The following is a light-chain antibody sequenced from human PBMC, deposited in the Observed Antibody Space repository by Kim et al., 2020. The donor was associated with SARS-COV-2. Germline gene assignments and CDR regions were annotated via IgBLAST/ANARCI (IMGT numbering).Light chain of an antibody. CDR3: SSYTTGTTWV. CDR1: NSDIGGYKS. CDR2: DVS. J-gene: IGLJ3*02. V-gene: IGLV2-14*03. Sequence: GQSITVSCSGTNSDIGGYKSASWYQQSPGKAPKLIIYDVSYRASGVSNRFSGSNSGNTASLTITGLQTEDEGDYYCSSYTTGTTWVFGGGTQLTVL.